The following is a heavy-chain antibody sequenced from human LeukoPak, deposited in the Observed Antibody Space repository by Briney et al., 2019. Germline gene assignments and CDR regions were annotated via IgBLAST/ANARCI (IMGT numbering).Heavy chain of an antibody. J-gene: IGHJ4*02. CDR1: GYTFTTYY. D-gene: IGHD6-19*01. CDR2: INPNSGGT. CDR3: ARYSSGYF. Sequence: ASVTVSCKASGYTFTTYYLHWVRQAPGQGLEWMGWINPNSGGTYYSQKFQDRVTMTRDTSISTAYMELSRLRSDDTAVYYCARYSSGYFWGQGTLVTVSS. V-gene: IGHV1-2*02.